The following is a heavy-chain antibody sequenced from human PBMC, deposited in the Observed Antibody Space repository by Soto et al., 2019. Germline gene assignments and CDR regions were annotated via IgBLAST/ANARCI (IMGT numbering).Heavy chain of an antibody. Sequence: SLRLSCAASGFTFSSYGMHWVRQAPGKGLEWVAVISYDGSNKYGADSVKGRFTISRDNSKNTLYLQMNSLRVEDTAVYYCAKVWYSGSYHDYFDYWGQGTLVTVSS. J-gene: IGHJ4*02. D-gene: IGHD1-26*01. CDR3: AKVWYSGSYHDYFDY. CDR1: GFTFSSYG. V-gene: IGHV3-30*18. CDR2: ISYDGSNK.